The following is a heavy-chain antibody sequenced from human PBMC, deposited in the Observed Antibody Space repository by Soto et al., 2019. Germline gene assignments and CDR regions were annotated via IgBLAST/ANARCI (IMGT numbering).Heavy chain of an antibody. CDR1: GGSISSGDYY. D-gene: IGHD5-12*01. CDR3: ARWLGYGPHFDY. V-gene: IGHV4-30-4*01. J-gene: IGHJ4*02. CDR2: IYYSGST. Sequence: QVQLQESGPGLVKPSQTLSLTCTVSGGSISSGDYYWSWIRQPPGKGLEWIGYIYYSGSTYYNPSLKSRVTMPVDTSKNQFSLKLNSVTAADTAVYYCARWLGYGPHFDYWGQGTLVTVSS.